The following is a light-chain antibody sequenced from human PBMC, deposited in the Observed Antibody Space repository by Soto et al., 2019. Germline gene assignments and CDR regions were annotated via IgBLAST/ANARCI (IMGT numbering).Light chain of an antibody. CDR1: SSDVGGYNR. CDR3: YSYRSGSAHV. Sequence: QSALTQPASVSGSPGQSITISCTGTSSDVGGYNRVSRYQQHPDKAPKLIIYEVTNRPSGISNRFSGSKSGDTASLTISGLQAEDEADYYCYSYRSGSAHVFGTGTKVTAL. CDR2: EVT. V-gene: IGLV2-14*01. J-gene: IGLJ1*01.